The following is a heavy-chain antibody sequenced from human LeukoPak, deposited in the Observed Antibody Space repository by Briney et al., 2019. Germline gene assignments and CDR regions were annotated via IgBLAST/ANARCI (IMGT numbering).Heavy chain of an antibody. Sequence: GGSLRLSCAASGFTFSSYAMHWVRQAPGKGLEWVAVISYDGSNKYYADSVKGRFTISRDNSKNTLYLQMNSLRAEDTAVYYCARGVFATTVTRDAFDIWGQGTMVTVSS. CDR2: ISYDGSNK. CDR1: GFTFSSYA. V-gene: IGHV3-30-3*01. CDR3: ARGVFATTVTRDAFDI. J-gene: IGHJ3*02. D-gene: IGHD4-17*01.